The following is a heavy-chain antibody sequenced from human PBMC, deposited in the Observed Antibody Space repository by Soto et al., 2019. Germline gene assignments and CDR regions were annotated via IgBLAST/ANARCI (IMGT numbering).Heavy chain of an antibody. CDR2: IYPGCSDT. Sequence: GESLKISCKGSGYSFTSYWIGWVRQMPGKGLEWMGIIYPGCSDTRYSPSFQGQVPISADKSISTAYLQWSSLKASDTAMYYCARHGLAYDSSGYPLGIDYWGQGTLVTVSS. CDR1: GYSFTSYW. J-gene: IGHJ4*02. D-gene: IGHD3-22*01. V-gene: IGHV5-51*01. CDR3: ARHGLAYDSSGYPLGIDY.